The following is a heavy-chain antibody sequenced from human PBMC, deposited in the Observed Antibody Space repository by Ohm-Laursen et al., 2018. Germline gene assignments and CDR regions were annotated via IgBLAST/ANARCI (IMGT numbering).Heavy chain of an antibody. V-gene: IGHV3-9*01. Sequence: SLRLSCSASGFTFDDYAMHWVRQAPGKGLEWVSGISWNSGSIGYADSVKGRFTISRDNAKNSLYLQMNSLRAEDTAVYYCARDVGLPGYWGQGTLVTVSS. CDR2: ISWNSGSI. CDR1: GFTFDDYA. CDR3: ARDVGLPGY. J-gene: IGHJ4*02. D-gene: IGHD3/OR15-3a*01.